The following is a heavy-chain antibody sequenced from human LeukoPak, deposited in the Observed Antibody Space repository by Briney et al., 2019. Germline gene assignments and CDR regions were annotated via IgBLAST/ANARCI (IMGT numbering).Heavy chain of an antibody. V-gene: IGHV4-34*01. Sequence: SETLSLTCAVYGGSFSGYYWSWIRQPPGKGLEWIGEINHSGSTNYNPSLKSRVTIPVDTSKNQFSLKLSSVTAADTAVYYCARRGCSSTSCPVGGYYYYGIDVWGKGTTVTVSS. J-gene: IGHJ6*04. D-gene: IGHD2-2*01. CDR3: ARRGCSSTSCPVGGYYYYGIDV. CDR2: INHSGST. CDR1: GGSFSGYY.